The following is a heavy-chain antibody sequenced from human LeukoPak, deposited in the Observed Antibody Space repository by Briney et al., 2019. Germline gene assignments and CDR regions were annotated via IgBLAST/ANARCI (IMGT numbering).Heavy chain of an antibody. CDR2: IRGSDGST. CDR3: AKDVFGDYGGLDY. J-gene: IGHJ4*02. D-gene: IGHD4-23*01. CDR1: GFTFSAYA. V-gene: IGHV3-23*01. Sequence: GGSLRLSCAASGFTFSAYAMNWVRQAPGKGLEWFSSIRGSDGSTYYADSVKGRFAISRDNSKNTLYLQMNSLRAEDTAVYYCAKDVFGDYGGLDYWGQGTLVTVSS.